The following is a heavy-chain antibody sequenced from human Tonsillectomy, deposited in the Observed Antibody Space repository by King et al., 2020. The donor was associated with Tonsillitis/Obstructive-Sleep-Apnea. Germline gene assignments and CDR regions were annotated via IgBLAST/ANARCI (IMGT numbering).Heavy chain of an antibody. CDR1: GFTFSSYS. CDR2: ISSRSSYI. Sequence: VQLVESGGGLVKPGGSLRLSCAASGFTFSSYSMNWVRQAPGKGLEWVSSISSRSSYIYYADSVKGRLTLSRDNATNSLYLQMNSLRAEDTAVYYCARVEYHWNDMHLFDYWGQGTLVTVSS. V-gene: IGHV3-21*01. D-gene: IGHD1-1*01. CDR3: ARVEYHWNDMHLFDY. J-gene: IGHJ4*02.